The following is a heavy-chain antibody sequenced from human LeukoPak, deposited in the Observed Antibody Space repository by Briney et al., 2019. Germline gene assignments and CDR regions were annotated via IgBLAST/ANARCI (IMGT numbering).Heavy chain of an antibody. D-gene: IGHD3-22*01. CDR3: ARGYYDSRGYSNAFDI. J-gene: IGHJ3*02. V-gene: IGHV4-59*01. Sequence: KTSETLSLTCAVSGVSISSSYWSWIRQPPGKGLERIGYIYYSGSTNYNPSLKSRVILSVDTSKNQFSLKLNSVTAADTAVYYCARGYYDSRGYSNAFDIWGQGTMVTVSS. CDR2: IYYSGST. CDR1: GVSISSSY.